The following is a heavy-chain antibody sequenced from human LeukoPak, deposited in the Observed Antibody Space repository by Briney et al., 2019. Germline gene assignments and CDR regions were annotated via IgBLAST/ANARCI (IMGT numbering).Heavy chain of an antibody. CDR3: ARNQGSDLDY. J-gene: IGHJ4*02. Sequence: GGSLRLSCAASGFTFSSYWMHWVRQAPGKGLVWVSRINSDGSTTSYADSVKGRFTISRDNAKNTLYLQMDSLRAEDMAVYYCARNQGSDLDYWGQGTLVTVSS. D-gene: IGHD1-14*01. CDR2: INSDGSTT. V-gene: IGHV3-74*01. CDR1: GFTFSSYW.